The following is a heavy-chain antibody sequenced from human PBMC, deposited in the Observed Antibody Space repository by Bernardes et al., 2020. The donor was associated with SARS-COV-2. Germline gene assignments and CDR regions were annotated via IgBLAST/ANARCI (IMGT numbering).Heavy chain of an antibody. J-gene: IGHJ4*02. CDR2: IGSGGTIT. CDR1: GFTINNFE. CDR3: ARDPRSSGYDLDYFDL. V-gene: IGHV3-48*03. D-gene: IGHD3-22*01. Sequence: GGSLRLSCAASGFTINNFEMNWVRQAPGKGPECVAYIGSGGTITYYGDSVKGRFTISRDTAKNSLYLQMNSLRADDTAVYYCARDPRSSGYDLDYFDLWGQGALVTVAS.